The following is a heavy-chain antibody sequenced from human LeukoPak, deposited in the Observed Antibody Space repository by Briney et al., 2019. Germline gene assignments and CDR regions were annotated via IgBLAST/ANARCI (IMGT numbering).Heavy chain of an antibody. Sequence: PGGSLRLSCAASGFTFSGYSMSWVRQAPGKGLEWVSSISSSSSDIYYADSVKGGFTISRDKAKNSLYMQMNSVRAEETAVYYCARAQWLPDYWGRGTLVTVSS. CDR3: ARAQWLPDY. J-gene: IGHJ4*02. D-gene: IGHD6-19*01. V-gene: IGHV3-21*01. CDR1: GFTFSGYS. CDR2: ISSSSSDI.